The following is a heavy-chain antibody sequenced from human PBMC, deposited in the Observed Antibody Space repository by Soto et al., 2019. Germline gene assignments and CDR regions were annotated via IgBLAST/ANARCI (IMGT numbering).Heavy chain of an antibody. Sequence: QVQLQESGPGLVKPSETLSLSCTVSGDSVSSYYWSWIRQLPGMGLEWIGDTYISGNTNYNPSLKSRVTISRDTSKNQFSLNLKSVTAADTAVYYCARGVLGYYYYGMDVWGPGTTVTVSS. CDR3: ARGVLGYYYYGMDV. CDR2: TYISGNT. J-gene: IGHJ6*02. V-gene: IGHV4-59*02. CDR1: GDSVSSYY.